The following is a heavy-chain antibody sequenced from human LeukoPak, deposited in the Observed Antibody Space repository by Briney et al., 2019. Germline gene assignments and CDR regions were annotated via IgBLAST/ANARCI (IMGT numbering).Heavy chain of an antibody. J-gene: IGHJ4*02. CDR2: ISGGGGST. CDR3: AKDLYGDYYFDY. CDR1: GLTFSSYA. V-gene: IGHV3-23*01. D-gene: IGHD4-17*01. Sequence: GGSLRLSCAASGLTFSSYAMSWVRQAPGKGLEWVSTISGGGGSTYYADSVKGRFTISRDNSKNTLFLQMNSLRAEDTAVYYCAKDLYGDYYFDYWGQGTLVTVSS.